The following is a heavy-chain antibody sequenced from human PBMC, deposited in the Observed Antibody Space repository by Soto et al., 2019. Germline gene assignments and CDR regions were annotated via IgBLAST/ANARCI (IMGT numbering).Heavy chain of an antibody. D-gene: IGHD4-17*01. CDR1: GFTFSGYT. J-gene: IGHJ2*01. CDR2: ISSGGSTK. Sequence: QVQLVESGGGVVQPGRSLRLSCAASGFTFSGYTIHWVRQAPGKGLEWVAVISSGGSTKYYADSVKGRFTISRDNSKNTLFLQMNSLRAEDTAVYYCAKDGGFDYGFWYFDIWGRGNLVSVSS. V-gene: IGHV3-30-3*01. CDR3: AKDGGFDYGFWYFDI.